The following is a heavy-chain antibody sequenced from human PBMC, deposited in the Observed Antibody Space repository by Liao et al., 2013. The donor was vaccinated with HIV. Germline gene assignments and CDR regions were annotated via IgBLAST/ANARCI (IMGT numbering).Heavy chain of an antibody. D-gene: IGHD2-2*02. J-gene: IGHJ6*03. CDR2: INHSGST. Sequence: QVQLQQWGAGLLKPSETLSLTCAVYGGSFSGYYWSWIRQPPGKGLEWIGEINHSGSTNYNPSLKSRVTISVDTSKNQFSLKLSSVTAADTAVYYCARKEYHYYHYYMDVWGKGTTVTVSS. CDR1: GGSFSGYY. CDR3: ARKEYHYYHYYMDV. V-gene: IGHV4-34*01.